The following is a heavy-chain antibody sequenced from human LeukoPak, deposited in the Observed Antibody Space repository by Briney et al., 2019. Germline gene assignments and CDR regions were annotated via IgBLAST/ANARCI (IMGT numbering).Heavy chain of an antibody. Sequence: SVKVSCKASGGSFSSHGISWVRQAPGQGLEWMGGIIPIFATANYAQEFQGRVTITADESTSTAYMELSSLRSEDTAVYYCARERGTLAVAGDAVDIWGQGTMVTVSS. CDR2: IIPIFATA. D-gene: IGHD6-19*01. CDR3: ARERGTLAVAGDAVDI. J-gene: IGHJ3*02. V-gene: IGHV1-69*13. CDR1: GGSFSSHG.